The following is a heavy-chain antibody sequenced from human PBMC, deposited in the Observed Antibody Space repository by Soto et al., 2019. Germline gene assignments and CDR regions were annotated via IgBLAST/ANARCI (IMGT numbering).Heavy chain of an antibody. CDR2: INAGSGNT. D-gene: IGHD5-18*01. J-gene: IGHJ3*02. CDR3: ARDTDTLGPRANDALDI. V-gene: IGHV1-3*01. Sequence: QAQLVQSGAEMKKPGASVKVSCKATGYTFSAYTMNWVRQAPGQSLEWMGWINAGSGNTKYSQNFQGRVSITRDTSASTVYMELTGLTSEDTAVYYCARDTDTLGPRANDALDIWGQGTMVTVSS. CDR1: GYTFSAYT.